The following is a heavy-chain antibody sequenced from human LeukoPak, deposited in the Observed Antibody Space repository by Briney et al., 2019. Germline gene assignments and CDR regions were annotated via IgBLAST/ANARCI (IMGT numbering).Heavy chain of an antibody. V-gene: IGHV3-23*01. D-gene: IGHD6-13*01. CDR1: GFTFSSYA. CDR3: AKCARSSWSPFGDYYYYYGMDV. CDR2: ISGSGGST. Sequence: PGGSLRLSCAASGFTFSSYAMSWVRQAPGKGLEWVSAISGSGGSTYYADSVKGRFTISRDNSKNTLYLQMNSLRAEDTAVYYCAKCARSSWSPFGDYYYYYGMDVWGQGTTVTVS. J-gene: IGHJ6*02.